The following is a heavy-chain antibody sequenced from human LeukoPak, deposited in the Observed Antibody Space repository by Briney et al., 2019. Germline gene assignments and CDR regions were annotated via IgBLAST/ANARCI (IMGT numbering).Heavy chain of an antibody. J-gene: IGHJ4*02. CDR2: INPNSGGT. CDR1: GYTFTGYY. CDR3: ARDRGYCSSTSCSTYFDY. Sequence: GASVKVSCKASGYTFTGYYMHWVRQAPGQGLEWMGWINPNSGGTNYAQKFQGRVTMTRDTPISTAYMELSRLRSDDTAVYYCARDRGYCSSTSCSTYFDYWGQGTLVTVSS. V-gene: IGHV1-2*02. D-gene: IGHD2-2*01.